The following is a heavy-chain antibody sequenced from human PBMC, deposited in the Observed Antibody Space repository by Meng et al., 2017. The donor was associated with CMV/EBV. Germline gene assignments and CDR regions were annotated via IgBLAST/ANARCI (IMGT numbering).Heavy chain of an antibody. CDR1: GFTFSSYS. V-gene: IGHV3-48*04. CDR3: ARVVVRSSSGVDY. D-gene: IGHD2-21*01. J-gene: IGHJ4*02. Sequence: GGSLRLSCAASGFTFSSYSMNWVRQAPGKGLEWVSYISSSSSTIYYADSVKGRFTISRDNAKNSLYLQMNSLRAEDTAVYYCARVVVRSSSGVDYWGQGTLVTVSS. CDR2: ISSSSSTI.